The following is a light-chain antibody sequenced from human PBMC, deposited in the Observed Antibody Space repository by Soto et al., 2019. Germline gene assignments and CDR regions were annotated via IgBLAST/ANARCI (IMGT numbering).Light chain of an antibody. V-gene: IGKV1-17*01. CDR2: AAS. J-gene: IGKJ4*01. Sequence: DIQMTQSPSSLSASVGDRVTITCRASQAIGNDLGWYQQRPGKAPNRLIYAASRLQSGVSSRFSGSGSGTEFTLTISSLQPEDFATYYCQQSYSTPLTFGGGTKVEIK. CDR1: QAIGND. CDR3: QQSYSTPLT.